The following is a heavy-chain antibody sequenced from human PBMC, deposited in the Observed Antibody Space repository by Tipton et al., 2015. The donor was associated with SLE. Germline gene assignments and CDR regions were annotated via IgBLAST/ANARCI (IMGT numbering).Heavy chain of an antibody. J-gene: IGHJ6*02. V-gene: IGHV4-39*07. D-gene: IGHD3-22*01. CDR2: IYHSGST. CDR1: VGSISSTSYS. CDR3: AREGLIVVDRDYYGMDV. Sequence: TLSLTCTVSVGSISSTSYSWGWIRQPPGKGLEWVGRIYHSGSTYYNPYLKSRVTISVDTSKNQFSLKLSSVTAADTAVYYCAREGLIVVDRDYYGMDVWGQGTTVTVSS.